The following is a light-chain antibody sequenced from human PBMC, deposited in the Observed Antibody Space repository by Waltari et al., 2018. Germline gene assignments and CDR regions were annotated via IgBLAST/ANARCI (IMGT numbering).Light chain of an antibody. J-gene: IGKJ3*01. Sequence: DIQMTQSPSSLSASVGDSVPITCRASQRINTYLNWYQQKPGKAPELLIYAASSLQSVVPSAFSGSGSGTDFTLTISSLQPEDFATYFCQQGHSPPFTFGPGTKVDIK. CDR1: QRINTY. V-gene: IGKV1-39*01. CDR2: AAS. CDR3: QQGHSPPFT.